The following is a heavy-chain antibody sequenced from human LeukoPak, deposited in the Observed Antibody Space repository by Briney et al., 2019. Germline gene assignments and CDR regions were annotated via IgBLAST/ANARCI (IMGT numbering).Heavy chain of an antibody. D-gene: IGHD1-26*01. Sequence: ASVKVSCRTSGYTFSDYYMHWVRQAPGQGLEWMGWINPNTGGTNYAQKFQGRVTMTRDTSISTAYLELSGLRSDDTAVYYCAKEGSLWGELLHLDYWGQGALVSVSS. CDR2: INPNTGGT. V-gene: IGHV1-2*02. CDR1: GYTFSDYY. CDR3: AKEGSLWGELLHLDY. J-gene: IGHJ4*02.